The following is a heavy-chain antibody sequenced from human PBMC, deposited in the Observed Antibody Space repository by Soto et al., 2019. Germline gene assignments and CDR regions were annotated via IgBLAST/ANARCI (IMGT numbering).Heavy chain of an antibody. CDR3: ARDLVVAATGDRWFDP. CDR2: IYYSGST. D-gene: IGHD2-15*01. J-gene: IGHJ5*02. CDR1: GGSISSYY. V-gene: IGHV4-59*01. Sequence: QVQLQESGPGLVKPSETLSLTCTVSGGSISSYYWSWIRQPPGKGLEWIGYIYYSGSTNYNPSLKSRVTISVDTSKNQFYLKLSSVTAADTAVYYCARDLVVAATGDRWFDPWGQGTLVTVSS.